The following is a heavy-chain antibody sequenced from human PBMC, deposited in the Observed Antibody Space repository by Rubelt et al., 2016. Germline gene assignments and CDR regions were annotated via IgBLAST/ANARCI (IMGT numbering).Heavy chain of an antibody. Sequence: QVQLQESGPGLVKPSETLSLTCTVSGGSISSYYWRWIRQPPGKGLEWLGDIYYSGRTNYNPSLKSRVSRSIDTSKNQFSLKLSSVTAADTAVYYCATYSSWYVYWGQGTLVTVSS. D-gene: IGHD6-13*01. CDR3: ATYSSWYVY. J-gene: IGHJ4*02. CDR1: GGSISSYY. V-gene: IGHV4-59*01. CDR2: IYYSGRT.